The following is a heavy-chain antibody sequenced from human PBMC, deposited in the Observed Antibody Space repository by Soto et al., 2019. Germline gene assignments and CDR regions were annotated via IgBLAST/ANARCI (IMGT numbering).Heavy chain of an antibody. D-gene: IGHD3-9*01. V-gene: IGHV4-59*01. J-gene: IGHJ4*02. CDR2: IYYSVST. Sequence: SETLSLTCTVSGGSISSYYWSWIRQPPGKGLEWIGYIYYSVSTNYNPALKSRVTISVDTSKNQFSLKLSSVTAADTAVYYCARVSHPYYDILTGYLNTRSYYFDYWGQGTLVTVS. CDR1: GGSISSYY. CDR3: ARVSHPYYDILTGYLNTRSYYFDY.